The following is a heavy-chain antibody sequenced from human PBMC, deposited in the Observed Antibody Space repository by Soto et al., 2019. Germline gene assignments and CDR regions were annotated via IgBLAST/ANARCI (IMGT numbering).Heavy chain of an antibody. V-gene: IGHV1-8*01. CDR2: MNPNSGNT. Sequence: ASVKVSCKASGYTFTSYDINWVRQATGQGLEWMGWMNPNSGNTGYAQKFQGRVTMTRNTSISTAYMELSSLRSEDTAVYYCARGGRYYYDSSGYYYAFDYWGQGTLVTVSS. CDR1: GYTFTSYD. J-gene: IGHJ4*02. CDR3: ARGGRYYYDSSGYYYAFDY. D-gene: IGHD3-22*01.